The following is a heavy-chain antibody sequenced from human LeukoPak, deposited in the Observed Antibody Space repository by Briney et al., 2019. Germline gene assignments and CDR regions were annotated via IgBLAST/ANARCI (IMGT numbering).Heavy chain of an antibody. V-gene: IGHV4-59*01. D-gene: IGHD5-18*01. CDR1: GGSISSYY. J-gene: IGHJ4*02. CDR2: IYYSGST. Sequence: SETLSLTCTVSGGSISSYYWSWIRQPPGKGLEWIGYIYYSGSTNYNPSLKSRVTISVDTSKNQFSLKLSSVTAADTAVYYCAVRYGTFDYWGQGTLVTVSS. CDR3: AVRYGTFDY.